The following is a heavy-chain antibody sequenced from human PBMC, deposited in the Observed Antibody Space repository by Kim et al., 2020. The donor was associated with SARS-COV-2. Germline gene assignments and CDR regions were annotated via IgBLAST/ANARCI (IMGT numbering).Heavy chain of an antibody. CDR1: GFTFSSYA. Sequence: GGSLRLSCAASGFTFSSYAMSWVRQAPGKGLEWVSAISGSGGSTYYADSVKGRFTISRDNSKNTLYLQMNSLRAEDTAVYYCATYSSSWYRFDYWGQGTLVTVSS. J-gene: IGHJ4*02. D-gene: IGHD6-13*01. CDR2: ISGSGGST. V-gene: IGHV3-23*01. CDR3: ATYSSSWYRFDY.